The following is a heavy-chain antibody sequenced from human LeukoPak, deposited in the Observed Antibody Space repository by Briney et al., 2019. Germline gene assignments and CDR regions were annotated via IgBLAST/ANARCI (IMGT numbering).Heavy chain of an antibody. Sequence: GSLRLSCAASGFTFSSYAMSWVRQAPGKGLEWVSAISGSGGSTYYADSVKGRFTISRDNSKNTLYLQMNSLRAEDTAVYYCAKDSGVVPAAISPRFDYWGQGTLVTVSS. D-gene: IGHD2-2*01. CDR1: GFTFSSYA. J-gene: IGHJ4*02. CDR2: ISGSGGST. V-gene: IGHV3-23*01. CDR3: AKDSGVVPAAISPRFDY.